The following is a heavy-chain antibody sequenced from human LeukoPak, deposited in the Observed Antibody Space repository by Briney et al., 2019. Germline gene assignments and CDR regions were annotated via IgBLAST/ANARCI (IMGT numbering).Heavy chain of an antibody. CDR3: ARVGYDILTGYYSFDY. CDR1: GFTFSSYW. V-gene: IGHV3-7*01. CDR2: IKQDGSEK. D-gene: IGHD3-9*01. Sequence: GGSLRLSCAASGFTFSSYWMSWVRQAPGKGLEWVANIKQDGSEKYYVDSVKGRFTISRDNAKNSLYLQMNSLRAEDTAVYYCARVGYDILTGYYSFDYWGQGTLVTVSS. J-gene: IGHJ4*02.